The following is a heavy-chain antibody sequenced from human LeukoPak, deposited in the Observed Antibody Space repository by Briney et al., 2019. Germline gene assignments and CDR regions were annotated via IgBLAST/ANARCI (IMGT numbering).Heavy chain of an antibody. CDR2: ISGSGGST. Sequence: GGSLRLSCAASGLTFSSYAMSWVRQAPGKGLEWVSAISGSGGSTYYADSVKGRFTISRDNSKNTLYLQMNSLRAEDTAVYYCAKVHRYNWNHPEAFDIRGQGTMVTVSS. CDR1: GLTFSSYA. V-gene: IGHV3-23*01. J-gene: IGHJ3*02. CDR3: AKVHRYNWNHPEAFDI. D-gene: IGHD1-14*01.